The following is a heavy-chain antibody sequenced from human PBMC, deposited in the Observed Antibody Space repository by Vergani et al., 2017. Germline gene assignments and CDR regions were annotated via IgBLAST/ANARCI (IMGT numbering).Heavy chain of an antibody. D-gene: IGHD3-9*01. V-gene: IGHV4-61*02. Sequence: QVQLQESGPGLVKPSQTLSLTCTVSGGSLSSGSDYWSCIRQSAGKGLEWIGRIYTGGSTTYNPSLKSRISISIDTSKNQFSLKLSSVTAADTAIYYCARDQDDYDILTGYRYWYFDLWGRGTLVTVSS. CDR2: IYTGGST. J-gene: IGHJ2*01. CDR1: GGSLSSGSDY. CDR3: ARDQDDYDILTGYRYWYFDL.